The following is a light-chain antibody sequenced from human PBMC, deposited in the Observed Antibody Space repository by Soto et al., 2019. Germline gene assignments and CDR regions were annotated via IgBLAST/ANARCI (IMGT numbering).Light chain of an antibody. V-gene: IGLV2-8*01. CDR1: KNDIGVYDF. CDR2: EVV. Sequence: LTQPPSASGSPGQSVTISCTGTKNDIGVYDFVSWYQHHPGKAPRLIIYEVVQRPSGVPDRFSGSKSGNTASLTVSGLQAADEADYFCKSYAGSNTYVFGSGPKVTVL. CDR3: KSYAGSNTYV. J-gene: IGLJ1*01.